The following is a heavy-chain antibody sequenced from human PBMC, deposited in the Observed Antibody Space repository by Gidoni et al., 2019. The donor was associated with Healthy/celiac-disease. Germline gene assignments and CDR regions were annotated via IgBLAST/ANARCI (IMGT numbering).Heavy chain of an antibody. J-gene: IGHJ4*02. Sequence: QVQLVESGGGVVQPGRSLRHSCAASGFTFSSYGMHWVRQAPGKGLEWVAVISYDGINKYYADSVKGRFTISRDNSKNTLYLQMNSLRAEDTAVYYCAKDQGEYYDFWSGYYTGYFDYWGQGTLVTVSS. CDR2: ISYDGINK. D-gene: IGHD3-3*01. CDR1: GFTFSSYG. V-gene: IGHV3-30*18. CDR3: AKDQGEYYDFWSGYYTGYFDY.